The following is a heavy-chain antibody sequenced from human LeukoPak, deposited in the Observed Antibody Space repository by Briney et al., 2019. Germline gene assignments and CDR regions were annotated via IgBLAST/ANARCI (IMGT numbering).Heavy chain of an antibody. CDR1: GFTFSSYG. CDR2: ISGSGGST. CDR3: ARNYYGDI. D-gene: IGHD1-7*01. Sequence: GGSLRLSCAASGFTFSSYGMHWVRQAPGKGLEWVSGISGSGGSTYYADSVKGRFTISRDNSKNTLYLQTNSLRAEDTAVYYCARNYYGDIWGQGTTVTVSS. J-gene: IGHJ3*02. V-gene: IGHV3-23*01.